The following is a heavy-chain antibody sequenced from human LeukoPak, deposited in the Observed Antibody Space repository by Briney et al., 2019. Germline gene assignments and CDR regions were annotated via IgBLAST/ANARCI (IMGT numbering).Heavy chain of an antibody. V-gene: IGHV3-30*02. J-gene: IGHJ4*02. CDR1: GFTFSSYG. CDR2: IRYDGSKK. Sequence: PGGSLRLSCAASGFTFSSYGMHWVRQAPGKGLEWVAFIRYDGSKKYYADSVKRRFTISRDNSKNTLYLQMNSLRAEDTAVYYCAKTPVPYSSGWYALDYWGQGTLVTVSS. CDR3: AKTPVPYSSGWYALDY. D-gene: IGHD6-19*01.